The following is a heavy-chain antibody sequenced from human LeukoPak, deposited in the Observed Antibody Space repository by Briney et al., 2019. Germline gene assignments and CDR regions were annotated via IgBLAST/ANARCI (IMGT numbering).Heavy chain of an antibody. CDR1: GGSISSGDYY. J-gene: IGHJ6*03. CDR3: ARGGYDYGGNSEKRYYYYYMDV. CDR2: IYYSGST. Sequence: SETLSLTCTVSGGSISSGDYYWSWIRQPPGKGLEWIGYIYYSGSTYYNPSLKSRVTISVGTSKNQFSLKLSSVTAADTAVYYCARGGYDYGGNSEKRYYYYYMDVWGKGTTVTVSS. V-gene: IGHV4-30-4*08. D-gene: IGHD4-23*01.